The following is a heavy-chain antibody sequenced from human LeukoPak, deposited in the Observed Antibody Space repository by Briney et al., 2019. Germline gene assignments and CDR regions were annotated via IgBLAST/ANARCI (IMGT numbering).Heavy chain of an antibody. CDR3: ARHLHPHSSSSYYYYMDV. CDR1: GGSISSSSYY. D-gene: IGHD6-6*01. CDR2: IYYSGST. Sequence: SETLSLTCTVSGGSISSSSYYWGWIRQPPGKGLEWIGSIYYSGSTYYNPSLKSRVTISVDTSKNQFSLKLSSVTAADTAVYYCARHLHPHSSSSYYYYMDVWGKGTTVTVSS. J-gene: IGHJ6*03. V-gene: IGHV4-39*01.